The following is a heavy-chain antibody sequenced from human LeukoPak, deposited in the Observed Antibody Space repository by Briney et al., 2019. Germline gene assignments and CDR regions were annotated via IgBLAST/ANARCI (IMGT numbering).Heavy chain of an antibody. J-gene: IGHJ4*02. Sequence: GASVKVSCKASGYTFTSYYMHWVRQAPGQGLEWMGIINPSGGSTSYAQKFQGRVTMTRDTSTSTVYTELSSLRSEDTAVYYCARFLGPYSSSSDRYFDYWGQGTLVTVSP. V-gene: IGHV1-46*01. D-gene: IGHD6-6*01. CDR1: GYTFTSYY. CDR3: ARFLGPYSSSSDRYFDY. CDR2: INPSGGST.